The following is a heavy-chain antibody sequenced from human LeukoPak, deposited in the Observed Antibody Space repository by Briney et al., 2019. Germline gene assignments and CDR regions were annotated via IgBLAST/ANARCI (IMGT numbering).Heavy chain of an antibody. D-gene: IGHD4-23*01. J-gene: IGHJ4*02. CDR2: ISSSSSTI. Sequence: GGSLRLSCAASGFAFSSYSMNWVRQAPGKGLEWVSYISSSSSTIYYADSVKGRFTISRDNSKNTLYLQMNSLRAEDTAVYYCANYGGNSLGYWGQGTLVTVSS. V-gene: IGHV3-48*01. CDR1: GFAFSSYS. CDR3: ANYGGNSLGY.